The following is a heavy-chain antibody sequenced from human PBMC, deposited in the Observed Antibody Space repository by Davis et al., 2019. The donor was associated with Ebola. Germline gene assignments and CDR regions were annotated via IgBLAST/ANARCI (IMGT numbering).Heavy chain of an antibody. V-gene: IGHV1-18*01. J-gene: IGHJ6*02. CDR1: GYTFTSYG. D-gene: IGHD5-12*01. CDR3: ARVYDYHYGMDV. CDR2: ISAYNGNT. Sequence: AASVKVSCKASGYTFTSYGISWVRQAPGQGLEWMGWISAYNGNTNYAQKLQGRVTITRDTSASTAYMELSSLRSDDTAVYYCARVYDYHYGMDVWGQGTTVTVSS.